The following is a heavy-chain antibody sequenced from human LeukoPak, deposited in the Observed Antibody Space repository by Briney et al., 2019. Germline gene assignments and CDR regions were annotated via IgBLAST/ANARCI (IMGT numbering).Heavy chain of an antibody. J-gene: IGHJ4*02. Sequence: GGSLRLSCAASGFTFSAYWMTWVRQAPEKGLEWVANIQQDGSAKYYVDSVRGRFTISRDNAKNSLDLQMNSLRAEDTAVYYCARGVGNFRYYFDYWGQGTLVTVSS. CDR2: IQQDGSAK. V-gene: IGHV3-7*01. D-gene: IGHD2/OR15-2a*01. CDR1: GFTFSAYW. CDR3: ARGVGNFRYYFDY.